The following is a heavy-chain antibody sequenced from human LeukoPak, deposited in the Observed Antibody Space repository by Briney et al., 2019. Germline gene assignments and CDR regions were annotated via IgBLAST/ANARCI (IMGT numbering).Heavy chain of an antibody. CDR1: GGSISSYY. CDR2: IYYSGST. Sequence: SETLSLTCTVSGGSISSYYWSWIRQPPGKGLEWIGYIYYSGSTNYNPSLKSRVTISVDTSKNQFSLKLSSVTAADTAVYYCARVGQQLDYSYYFDYWGQGTLVTVSS. V-gene: IGHV4-59*01. CDR3: ARVGQQLDYSYYFDY. J-gene: IGHJ4*02. D-gene: IGHD6-13*01.